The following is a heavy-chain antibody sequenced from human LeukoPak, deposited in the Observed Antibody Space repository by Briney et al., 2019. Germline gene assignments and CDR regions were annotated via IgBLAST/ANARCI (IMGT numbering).Heavy chain of an antibody. J-gene: IGHJ4*02. CDR3: ARGYDSSGYYYD. D-gene: IGHD3-22*01. V-gene: IGHV3-53*01. Sequence: GGSLRLSCAASGFTVSSNYMNWIRQAPGKGLEWVSVLYGGGGTYYAVSVKGRFTISRDNSKNTLYLQMSSLRVEDTAVYYCARGYDSSGYYYDWGQGTLVTVS. CDR1: GFTVSSNY. CDR2: LYGGGGT.